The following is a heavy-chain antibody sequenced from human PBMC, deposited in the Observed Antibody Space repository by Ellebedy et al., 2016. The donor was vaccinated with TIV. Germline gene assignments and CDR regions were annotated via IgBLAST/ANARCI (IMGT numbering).Heavy chain of an antibody. D-gene: IGHD3-22*01. CDR1: GGSISSGDYY. Sequence: MPSETLSLTCTVSGGSISSGDYYWSWIRQPPGKGLEWIGYIYYSGSTYYNPSLKSRVSISVHTSKNQFSLKLSSVTAADTAVYYCARFITMVVVVMPSAAFDIWGQGTMVTVSS. V-gene: IGHV4-30-4*01. CDR3: ARFITMVVVVMPSAAFDI. CDR2: IYYSGST. J-gene: IGHJ3*02.